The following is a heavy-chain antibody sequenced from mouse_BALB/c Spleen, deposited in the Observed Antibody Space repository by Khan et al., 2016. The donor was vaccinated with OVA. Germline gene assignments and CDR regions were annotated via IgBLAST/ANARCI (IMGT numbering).Heavy chain of an antibody. CDR2: IWSGGTT. V-gene: IGHV2-2*02. CDR1: VFSLTTYG. CDR3: ARNYDYDEGLAY. J-gene: IGHJ3*01. Sequence: QVQLKESRPGLVQPSQSLSITCTVSVFSLTTYGVHWVRQSPGKGLEWLGVIWSGGTTDYSAAFISRLSITKDNSKSQVFFKMNSLQANDTAIYYCARNYDYDEGLAYWGQGTLVTVSA. D-gene: IGHD2-4*01.